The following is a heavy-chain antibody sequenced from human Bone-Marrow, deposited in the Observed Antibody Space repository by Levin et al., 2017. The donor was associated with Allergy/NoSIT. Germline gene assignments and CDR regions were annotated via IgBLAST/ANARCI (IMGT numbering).Heavy chain of an antibody. D-gene: IGHD2-2*01. Sequence: PSETLSLTCAVSGGSISSSNWWSWVRQPPGKGLEWIGEIYHSGSTNYNPSLKSRVTISVDKSKNQFSLKLSSVTAADTAVYYCARDRGSDIVVVPAAIGAFDIWGQGTMVTVSS. J-gene: IGHJ3*02. V-gene: IGHV4-4*02. CDR3: ARDRGSDIVVVPAAIGAFDI. CDR2: IYHSGST. CDR1: GGSISSSNW.